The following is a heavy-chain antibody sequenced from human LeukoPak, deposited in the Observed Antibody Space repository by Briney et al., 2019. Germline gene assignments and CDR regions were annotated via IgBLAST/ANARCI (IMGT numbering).Heavy chain of an antibody. D-gene: IGHD3-3*01. V-gene: IGHV3-64*01. J-gene: IGHJ4*02. Sequence: PGGSLRLSCAASGFTFSHYPMHWVRQAPGKGLEYVSAINNNGDDTYYANSVKGRFTISRDNSKNTLYLQMNSLRAEDTAVYYCAKKQDFWSGYYSPAYYFDYWGQGTLVTVSS. CDR1: GFTFSHYP. CDR3: AKKQDFWSGYYSPAYYFDY. CDR2: INNNGDDT.